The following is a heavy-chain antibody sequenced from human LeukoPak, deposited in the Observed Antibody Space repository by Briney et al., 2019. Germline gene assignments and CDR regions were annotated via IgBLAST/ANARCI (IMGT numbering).Heavy chain of an antibody. CDR3: ATSHGQQHLIYYFDS. V-gene: IGHV3-23*01. CDR1: GFTFSSYA. CDR2: ISGSGGST. Sequence: PGGSLRLSCAASGFTFSSYAMSWVRQAPGKGLEWVSAISGSGGSTYYADSVKGRFTISRDNSKNTLYLQMNSLRAEDTAVYYCATSHGQQHLIYYFDSWGQGTPVTVSS. J-gene: IGHJ4*02. D-gene: IGHD6-13*01.